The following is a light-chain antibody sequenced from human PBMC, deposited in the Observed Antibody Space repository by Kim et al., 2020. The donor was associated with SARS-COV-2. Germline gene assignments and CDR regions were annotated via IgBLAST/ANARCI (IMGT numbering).Light chain of an antibody. V-gene: IGLV3-21*04. CDR2: YDT. CDR1: NIGSKS. J-gene: IGLJ3*02. CDR3: QVWDRSTNRV. Sequence: VAPGKTARITCGGDNIGSKSVHWYQQKPGQAPVVVIFYDTGRPSGVPERFSGSNSGDTATLTISGVEAGDEADYYCQVWDRSTNRVFGGGTQLTVL.